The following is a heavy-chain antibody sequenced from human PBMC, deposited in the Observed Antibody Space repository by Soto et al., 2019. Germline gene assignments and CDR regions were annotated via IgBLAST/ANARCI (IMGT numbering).Heavy chain of an antibody. Sequence: SETLSLTCTVSGDSISNKNYHWVWTRQPPGKGLEWIGTVYSNGHTYHNPSLKSRLAMAVDTSKNQFSLSLISVTAADTAVYFRASLTNGRPGDSWGQGTLVTVSS. D-gene: IGHD2-8*01. CDR2: VYSNGHT. J-gene: IGHJ4*02. V-gene: IGHV4-39*01. CDR1: GDSISNKNYH. CDR3: ASLTNGRPGDS.